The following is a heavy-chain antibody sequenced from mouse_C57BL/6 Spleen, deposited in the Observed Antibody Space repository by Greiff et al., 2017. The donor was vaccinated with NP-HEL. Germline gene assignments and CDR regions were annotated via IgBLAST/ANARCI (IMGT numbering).Heavy chain of an antibody. J-gene: IGHJ3*01. D-gene: IGHD2-10*02. CDR2: IDPENGDT. CDR3: TTGYGNYDAY. Sequence: VQLQQSGAELVRPGASVKLSCTASGFNIKDDYMHWVKQRPEQGLEWIGWIDPENGDTEYASKFQGKATITADTSSNTAYLQLSSLTSEDTAVYYCTTGYGNYDAYWAKGLWSLSLQ. V-gene: IGHV14-4*01. CDR1: GFNIKDDY.